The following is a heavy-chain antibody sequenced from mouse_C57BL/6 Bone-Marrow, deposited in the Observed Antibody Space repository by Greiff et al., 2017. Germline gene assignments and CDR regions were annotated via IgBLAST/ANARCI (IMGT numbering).Heavy chain of an antibody. J-gene: IGHJ3*01. CDR1: GYTFTSYG. CDR2: IYPRSGNT. D-gene: IGHD1-1*01. Sequence: QVHVKQSGAELARPGASVKLSCKASGYTFTSYGISWVKQRTGQGLEWIGEIYPRSGNTYYNEKFKGKATLTADKSSSTAYMELRSLTSEDSAVYFCARHYYGTSFAYWGQGTLVTVSA. V-gene: IGHV1-81*01. CDR3: ARHYYGTSFAY.